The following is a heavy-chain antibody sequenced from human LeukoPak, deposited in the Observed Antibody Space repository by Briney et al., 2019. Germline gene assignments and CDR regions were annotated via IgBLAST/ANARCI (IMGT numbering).Heavy chain of an antibody. J-gene: IGHJ4*02. Sequence: GESLRIFCKGSGYRFTKSWIGWVRQMPGKGLEWLGIIYPDDSRTRYSPSFQGQVTMSVDKSISTAYLQWSSLKASDTAMYYCARPSYGASDYWGQGTLVTVSS. V-gene: IGHV5-51*01. D-gene: IGHD4-17*01. CDR1: GYRFTKSW. CDR2: IYPDDSRT. CDR3: ARPSYGASDY.